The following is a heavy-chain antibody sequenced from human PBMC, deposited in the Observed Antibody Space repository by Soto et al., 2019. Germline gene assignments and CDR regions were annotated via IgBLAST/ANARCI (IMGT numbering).Heavy chain of an antibody. V-gene: IGHV1-46*01. CDR2: INPSVGST. J-gene: IGHJ4*02. Sequence: GASVKVSCKASGYTFTSYYMHWVRQAPGQGLEWMGRINPSVGSTNYAQKFQGRVTITADESTSTAYMELSSLRSEDTAVYYCARVATTVPYFDYWGQGTLVTVSS. CDR1: GYTFTSYY. D-gene: IGHD5-12*01. CDR3: ARVATTVPYFDY.